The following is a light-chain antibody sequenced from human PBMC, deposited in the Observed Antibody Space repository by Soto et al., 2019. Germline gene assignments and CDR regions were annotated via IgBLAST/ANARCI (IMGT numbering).Light chain of an antibody. Sequence: QSVLTQPPSVSAAPGQKVTISSSGSSSNIGNNYVSWYQQLPGTAPKLLISDSNYRPSGIPDRFSASKSGTSATLGITGLQTGDEADYYCGTWDSSLRGAVFGTGTKLTVL. J-gene: IGLJ1*01. CDR3: GTWDSSLRGAV. CDR2: DSN. CDR1: SSNIGNNY. V-gene: IGLV1-51*01.